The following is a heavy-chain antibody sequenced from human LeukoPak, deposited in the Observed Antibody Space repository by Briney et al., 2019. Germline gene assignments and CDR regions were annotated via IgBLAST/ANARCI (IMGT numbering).Heavy chain of an antibody. CDR1: GGSVTSGNW. CDR2: IYHSGTT. V-gene: IGHV4-4*02. J-gene: IGHJ4*02. CDR3: ARDPRGHRYCTTTSCPLTFDS. Sequence: PSETLSLTCAVSGGSVTSGNWWSWVRPPPGKGLEGIGEIYHSGTTNYNPSLKSRVTISVDKSKNQFSLKMGSVTAADTAVYYCARDPRGHRYCTTTSCPLTFDSWGQGTLVTVSS. D-gene: IGHD2-2*01.